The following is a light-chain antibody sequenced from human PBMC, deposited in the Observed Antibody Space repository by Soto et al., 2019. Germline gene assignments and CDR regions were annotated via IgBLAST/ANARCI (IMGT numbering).Light chain of an antibody. Sequence: QSVLTQPPSVSGAPGQRVTSSCTGSSSNIGAGYDVHWYQQLPGTAPKLLIYGNSNRPSGVPDRFSGSKSGTSASLAITGLQAEDEAEYYCQSYDSSLSVWVFGGGTNVTVL. CDR3: QSYDSSLSVWV. CDR1: SSNIGAGYD. J-gene: IGLJ3*02. V-gene: IGLV1-40*01. CDR2: GNS.